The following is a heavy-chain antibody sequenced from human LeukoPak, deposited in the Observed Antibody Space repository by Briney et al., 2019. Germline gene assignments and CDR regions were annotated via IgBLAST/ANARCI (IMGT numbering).Heavy chain of an antibody. CDR1: GYTFTSYY. J-gene: IGHJ5*02. CDR2: INPSGGST. Sequence: ASVKVSCKASGYTFTSYYMHWVRQAPGQGLEWMGIINPSGGSTSYAQKFQGRVTMTRDTSTSTVYMELSSLRFDDTAVYYCARDFAWGSGGAPIDDNWLDPWGQGTLVTVSS. CDR3: ARDFAWGSGGAPIDDNWLDP. D-gene: IGHD7-27*01. V-gene: IGHV1-46*01.